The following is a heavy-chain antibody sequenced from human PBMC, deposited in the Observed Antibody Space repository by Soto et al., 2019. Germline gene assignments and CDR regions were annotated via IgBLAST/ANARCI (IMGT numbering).Heavy chain of an antibody. CDR3: AKSSGSHYYYYAMDV. Sequence: EEQLLESGGGLVQPGGSLRLPCAASGFTFSSYAMSWVRQAPGKGLEWVSGISGSGGSTYYADSVKGRFTISRDNSKNLVCLQMKSLRAEDTAVYYCAKSSGSHYYYYAMDVWGQGTTVTVSS. D-gene: IGHD1-26*01. J-gene: IGHJ6*02. CDR1: GFTFSSYA. CDR2: ISGSGGST. V-gene: IGHV3-23*01.